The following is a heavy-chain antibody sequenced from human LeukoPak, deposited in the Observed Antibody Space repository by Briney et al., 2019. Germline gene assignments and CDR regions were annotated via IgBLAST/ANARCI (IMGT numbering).Heavy chain of an antibody. CDR1: GGSMSPYY. Sequence: SETLSLTCTVSGGSMSPYYWSWIRQPPGKGLEWIAYIFHNGNTNYNPSLKSRVTISIDTSKNQFSLKLNSMTAADTAVYYCARGGYYYLDVWGEGTTVTVSS. CDR2: IFHNGNT. J-gene: IGHJ6*03. V-gene: IGHV4-59*12. CDR3: ARGGYYYLDV.